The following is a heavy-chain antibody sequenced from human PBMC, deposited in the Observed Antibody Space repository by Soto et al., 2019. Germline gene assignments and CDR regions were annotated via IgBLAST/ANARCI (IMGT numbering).Heavy chain of an antibody. V-gene: IGHV1-18*01. CDR2: ISTYNGNT. Sequence: GASVKVSCKTFSYTFTNYGISWVRQAPGQGLEWMGWISTYNGNTNYTEKLQGRLTMTTDTSTTTGYMELRSLRSDDTAVYYCARVRGDGGTRRLDYWGQGTVVTVSS. CDR3: ARVRGDGGTRRLDY. D-gene: IGHD1-7*01. CDR1: SYTFTNYG. J-gene: IGHJ4*02.